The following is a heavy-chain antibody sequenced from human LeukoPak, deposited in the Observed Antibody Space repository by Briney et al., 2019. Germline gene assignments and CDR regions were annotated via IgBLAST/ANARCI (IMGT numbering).Heavy chain of an antibody. V-gene: IGHV4-59*08. J-gene: IGHJ4*02. Sequence: SETLSLTCTVSGGSMNNYYWSWFRRPPGKGLEWIAYVYQTGDTRYNPSLKSRVSISLDTSKNQFSLKLSSVTATDTAVYYCARHPFSAPFDYWGQGILVTVSS. CDR1: GGSMNNYY. CDR2: VYQTGDT. CDR3: ARHPFSAPFDY. D-gene: IGHD6-19*01.